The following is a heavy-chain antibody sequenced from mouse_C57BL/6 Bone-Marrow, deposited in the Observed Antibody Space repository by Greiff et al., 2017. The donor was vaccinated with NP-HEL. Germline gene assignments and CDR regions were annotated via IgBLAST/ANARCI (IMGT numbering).Heavy chain of an antibody. D-gene: IGHD1-1*01. V-gene: IGHV5-4*01. J-gene: IGHJ2*01. Sequence: EVKVVESGGGLVKPGGSLKLSCAASGFTFSSYAMSWVRQTPEKRLEWVATISDGGSYTYYPDNVKGRFTISRDNAKNNLYLQMSHLKSEDTAMYYCARDEGRRNFDYWGQGTTLTVSS. CDR3: ARDEGRRNFDY. CDR2: ISDGGSYT. CDR1: GFTFSSYA.